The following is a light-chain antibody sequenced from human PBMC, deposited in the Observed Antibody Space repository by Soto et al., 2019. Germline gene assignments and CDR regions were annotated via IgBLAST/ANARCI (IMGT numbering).Light chain of an antibody. CDR3: CSYAASSAFWG. J-gene: IGLJ3*02. CDR1: GSDVGSHYV. CDR2: EDS. Sequence: QSALTQPASVSGSPGQSITISCTGTGSDVGSHYVVSWYQQHPGKAPKLIIYEDSKRPSGVSYRLSGSKSGNTASLTISGLQAEDEADYYCCSYAASSAFWGFGGGTKVTVL. V-gene: IGLV2-23*01.